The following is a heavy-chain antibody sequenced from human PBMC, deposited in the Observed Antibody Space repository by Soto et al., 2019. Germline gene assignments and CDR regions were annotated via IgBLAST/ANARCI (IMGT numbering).Heavy chain of an antibody. J-gene: IGHJ4*02. D-gene: IGHD6-13*01. CDR1: GGSISSYY. CDR2: IYYSGST. CDR3: ARHMEAAGYFDY. V-gene: IGHV4-59*08. Sequence: PSETLSLTCTVSGGSISSYYWSWIRQPPGKGLEWIGYIYYSGSTNYNPSLKSRVTISVDTSKNQFSLKLSSVTAADTAVYYCARHMEAAGYFDYWGQGTLVTVSS.